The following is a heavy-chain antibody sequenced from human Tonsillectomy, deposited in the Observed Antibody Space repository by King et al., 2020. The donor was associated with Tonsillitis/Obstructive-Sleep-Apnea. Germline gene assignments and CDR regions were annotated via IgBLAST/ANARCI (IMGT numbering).Heavy chain of an antibody. Sequence: QLVQSGGGLVQPGGSLRLSCAASGFTFRRYWMNWVRQAPGKGLEWVATIKHDGSEKYYVDSVKGRFTISRDNAKNSLFLQMNSLRAEDTAVYYCARDHIFDLWGQGTLVTVS. CDR3: ARDHIFDL. CDR1: GFTFRRYW. CDR2: IKHDGSEK. V-gene: IGHV3-7*04. J-gene: IGHJ4*02.